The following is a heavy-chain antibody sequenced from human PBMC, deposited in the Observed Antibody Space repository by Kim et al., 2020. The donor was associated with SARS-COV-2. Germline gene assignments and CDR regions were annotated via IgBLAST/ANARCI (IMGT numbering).Heavy chain of an antibody. CDR2: IGAGGGT. J-gene: IGHJ4*02. Sequence: GGSLRLSCAASEFTFSSSAMTWVRQAPGKGLEWVSTIGAGGGTYYTDSVKGRFTISRDISKNTLFLQMNSLTAEDTAVYYCAKGGVARHFDYWGQGTLVTVSS. CDR1: EFTFSSSA. V-gene: IGHV3-23*01. D-gene: IGHD3-10*01. CDR3: AKGGVARHFDY.